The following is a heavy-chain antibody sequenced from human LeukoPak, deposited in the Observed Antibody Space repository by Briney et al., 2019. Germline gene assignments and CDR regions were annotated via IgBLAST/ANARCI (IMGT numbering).Heavy chain of an antibody. J-gene: IGHJ4*02. D-gene: IGHD3-3*01. V-gene: IGHV4-34*01. Sequence: SETLSLTCAVYGGSFSGYYWSWIRQPPGKGLEWIGEINHSGSTNYNPSLKSRVTISVDTSKNQFSLKLSSVTAADTAVYYCARGGMTIFGVVIGRAFDYWGQGILVTVSS. CDR2: INHSGST. CDR1: GGSFSGYY. CDR3: ARGGMTIFGVVIGRAFDY.